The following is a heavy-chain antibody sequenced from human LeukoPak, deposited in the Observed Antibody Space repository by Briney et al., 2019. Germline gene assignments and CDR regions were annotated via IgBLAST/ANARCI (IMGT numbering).Heavy chain of an antibody. CDR2: IKQDGSEK. J-gene: IGHJ6*02. Sequence: GGPLRLSCAASGFTFSSYWMSWVRQAPGKGLEWVANIKQDGSEKYYVDSVKGRFTISRDNAKNSLYLQMNSLRAEDTTVYYCARIAAAGTHYYYYGMDVWGQGTTVTVSS. V-gene: IGHV3-7*01. D-gene: IGHD6-13*01. CDR1: GFTFSSYW. CDR3: ARIAAAGTHYYYYGMDV.